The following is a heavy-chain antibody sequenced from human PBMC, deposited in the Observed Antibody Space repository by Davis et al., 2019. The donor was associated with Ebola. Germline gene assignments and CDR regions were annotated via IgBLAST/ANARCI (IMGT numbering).Heavy chain of an antibody. CDR3: VTSRWFDP. CDR2: FNPEDSET. J-gene: IGHJ5*02. CDR1: GNTLSKLS. V-gene: IGHV1-24*01. Sequence: ASVKVFCKVSGNTLSKLSIYWVRHAPGVGLEWMGGFNPEDSETIYAQKFQGRVTVTEDTSTETAYMELTSLKFEDTAIYYCVTSRWFDPWGQGTLVSVSS. D-gene: IGHD2-2*01.